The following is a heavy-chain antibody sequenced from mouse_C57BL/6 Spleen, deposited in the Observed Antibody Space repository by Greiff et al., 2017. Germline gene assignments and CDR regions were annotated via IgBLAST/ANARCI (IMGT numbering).Heavy chain of an antibody. J-gene: IGHJ3*01. Sequence: QVQLKESGAELVKPGASVKMSCKASGYTFTSYWITWVKQRPGQGLEWIGDIYPGSGSTNYNEKFKSKATLTVDTSSSTAYMQLSSLTSEDSAVYYCARGNSNYGFAYWGQGTLVTVSA. CDR1: GYTFTSYW. D-gene: IGHD2-5*01. CDR3: ARGNSNYGFAY. V-gene: IGHV1-55*01. CDR2: IYPGSGST.